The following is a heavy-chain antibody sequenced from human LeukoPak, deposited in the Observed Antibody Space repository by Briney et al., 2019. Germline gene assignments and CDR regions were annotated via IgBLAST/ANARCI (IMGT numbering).Heavy chain of an antibody. CDR2: IGTADDT. D-gene: IGHD1-1*01. Sequence: GGSLRLSCAASGFTFSNYDIHWVRQAPGKGLEWVSAIGTADDTYYADSVRGRFSISRENAKNSVYLQMNSLRAEDTAVYYCARDGKFSAALDYWGQGTLVTVSS. CDR1: GFTFSNYD. J-gene: IGHJ4*02. V-gene: IGHV3-13*01. CDR3: ARDGKFSAALDY.